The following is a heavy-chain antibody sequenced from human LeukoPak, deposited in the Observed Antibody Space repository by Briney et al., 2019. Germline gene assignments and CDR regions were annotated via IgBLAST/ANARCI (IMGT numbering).Heavy chain of an antibody. J-gene: IGHJ4*02. D-gene: IGHD4-17*01. V-gene: IGHV3-43*01. CDR3: AKDYNDFGDYYFDY. CDR2: INWDGGTT. Sequence: PGGSLRLSCAASGFSLDDYAMHWVRRRPGKGLEWVSFINWDGGTTDYADSVKGRFTISRDNSKNSLYLQMSSLRTEDTAFYYCAKDYNDFGDYYFDYWGQGTLVTVSS. CDR1: GFSLDDYA.